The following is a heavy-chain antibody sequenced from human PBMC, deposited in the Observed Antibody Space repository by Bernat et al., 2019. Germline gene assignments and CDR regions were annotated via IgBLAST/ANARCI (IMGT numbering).Heavy chain of an antibody. J-gene: IGHJ4*02. CDR1: RFTFSNYV. V-gene: IGHV3-30-3*01. CDR2: ISYDGSNK. CDR3: AVDYGSGSYYNWLGQFDY. D-gene: IGHD3-10*01. Sequence: QVELVESGGGVVQPGRSLRPSCAASRFTFSNYVMHWVRQAPGKGLEWVAIISYDGSNKYYADSVKGRFTISRDNSKNTLYLQMNSLRAEDTAVYYCAVDYGSGSYYNWLGQFDYWGQGTLVTVSS.